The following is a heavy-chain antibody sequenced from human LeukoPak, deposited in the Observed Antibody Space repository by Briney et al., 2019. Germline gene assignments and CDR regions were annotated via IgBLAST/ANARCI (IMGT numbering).Heavy chain of an antibody. J-gene: IGHJ4*02. CDR3: ARLGHNGSYYSAAFDY. CDR1: GGSISSSSFY. D-gene: IGHD1-26*01. Sequence: SETLSLTCTVSGGSISSSSFYWGWIHQPPGKGLEWIGSIYYTGTTYYHPSLKSRVTISVDTSKNQFSLKLSSVTAADTAVYYCARLGHNGSYYSAAFDYWGQGTLVTVSS. CDR2: IYYTGTT. V-gene: IGHV4-39*01.